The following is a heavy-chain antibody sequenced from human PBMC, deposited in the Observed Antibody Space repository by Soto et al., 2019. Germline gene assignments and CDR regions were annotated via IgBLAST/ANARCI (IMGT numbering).Heavy chain of an antibody. D-gene: IGHD3-10*01. CDR1: GFTFSSYV. CDR3: ARDDEGGSDCDLGY. CDR2: ISRDGSNA. Sequence: QVQLVESGGGVVQPGRSLTLSCAASGFTFSSYVIHWVRQTPDKGLEWVAFISRDGSNAYYADSVKGRFTISRDNSKNTLYLEMNSLRAEDMGVYYCARDDEGGSDCDLGYWGQGTLVTVSS. V-gene: IGHV3-30-3*01. J-gene: IGHJ4*02.